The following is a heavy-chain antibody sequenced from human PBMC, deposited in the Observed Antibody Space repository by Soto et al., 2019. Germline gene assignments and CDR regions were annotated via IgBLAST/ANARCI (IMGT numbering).Heavy chain of an antibody. CDR1: GYTFTSYG. CDR3: ARMATSGTLNWFDP. V-gene: IGHV1-8*02. Sequence: ASVKVSCKTSGYTFTSYGISWVRQATGQGLEWMGWMNPNSANTGYAQKFQGRVSMTRDTSINTAYMELSSLRSEDTAIYYCARMATSGTLNWFDPWGQGTLVTVSS. D-gene: IGHD1-26*01. CDR2: MNPNSANT. J-gene: IGHJ5*02.